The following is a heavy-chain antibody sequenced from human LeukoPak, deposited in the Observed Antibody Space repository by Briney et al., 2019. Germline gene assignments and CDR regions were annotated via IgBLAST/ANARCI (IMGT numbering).Heavy chain of an antibody. CDR3: ARDSSPRNYYDSSGRGGFDY. V-gene: IGHV1-69*04. D-gene: IGHD3-22*01. Sequence: SVKVSCKASGGTFSSYAISWVRQAPGQGLEWMGRIIPILGIANYAQKFQGRVTITADKSTSTAYMELSSLRSEDTAVYYCARDSSPRNYYDSSGRGGFDYWGQGTLVTVSS. CDR2: IIPILGIA. J-gene: IGHJ4*02. CDR1: GGTFSSYA.